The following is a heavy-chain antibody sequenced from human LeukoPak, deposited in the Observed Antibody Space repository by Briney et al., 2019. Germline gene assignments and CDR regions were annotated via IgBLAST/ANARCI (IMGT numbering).Heavy chain of an antibody. CDR3: AREYSYGQRDYFDY. V-gene: IGHV3-7*01. Sequence: GGSLRLSCAASGFTFSSYWMSWVRQAPGKGLQCVANIKQDGSEKYYVDSVKGRFTISRDNAKNSLYLQMNSLRAEDTAVYYCAREYSYGQRDYFDYWGQGTRVTVSS. CDR1: GFTFSSYW. CDR2: IKQDGSEK. J-gene: IGHJ4*02. D-gene: IGHD5-18*01.